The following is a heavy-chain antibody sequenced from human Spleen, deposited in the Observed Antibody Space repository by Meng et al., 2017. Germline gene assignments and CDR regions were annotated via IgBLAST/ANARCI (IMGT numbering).Heavy chain of an antibody. V-gene: IGHV3-74*01. Sequence: GESLKISCAASGFTFSSYWMHWVRQTPGKGLVWVSRINTDGTTTTYADSVKGRFTISRDNAKNTLYLQMNSLRAEDTAVYYCARDPVAGGDFDSWGQGTLVTVSS. D-gene: IGHD1-26*01. CDR2: INTDGTTT. CDR3: ARDPVAGGDFDS. CDR1: GFTFSSYW. J-gene: IGHJ4*02.